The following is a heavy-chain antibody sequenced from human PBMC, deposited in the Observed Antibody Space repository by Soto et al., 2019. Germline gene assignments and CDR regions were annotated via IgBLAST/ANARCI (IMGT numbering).Heavy chain of an antibody. CDR2: IRSKANGYAT. CDR3: TRGGTDTWRFDP. V-gene: IGHV3-73*01. Sequence: EEQLVESGGGLVQPGGSLKLSCAASGFTFSGSVVHWVRQASGKGLEWVGRIRSKANGYATAYAASVKGRFTISRDDSRDTAFLQMNSLKIEDTAVYYCTRGGTDTWRFDPWGQGTLVT. J-gene: IGHJ5*02. CDR1: GFTFSGSV.